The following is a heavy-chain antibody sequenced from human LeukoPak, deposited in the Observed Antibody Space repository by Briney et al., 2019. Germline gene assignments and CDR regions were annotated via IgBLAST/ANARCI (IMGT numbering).Heavy chain of an antibody. J-gene: IGHJ4*02. CDR1: GYSISSGYY. D-gene: IGHD1-26*01. Sequence: SETLSLTCTVSGYSISSGYYWGWIRQPPGKGLEWIGSIYHSGSTYYNPSLKSRVTISVDTSKNQFSLKLSSVTAADTAVYYCARGFGELPSQYYFDYWGQGTLVTVSS. V-gene: IGHV4-38-2*02. CDR3: ARGFGELPSQYYFDY. CDR2: IYHSGST.